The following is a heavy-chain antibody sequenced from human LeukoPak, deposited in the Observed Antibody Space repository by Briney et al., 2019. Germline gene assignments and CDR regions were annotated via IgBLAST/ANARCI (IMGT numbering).Heavy chain of an antibody. Sequence: PGGSLRLSCAASGFTFSSYAMSWVRQAPGKGLEWVSAISGSGGSTYYADSVKGRFTISRDNSKNTLYLQMNSLRAEDTAVYYCANDTVRYCSGGHDYWGQGTLVTVSS. V-gene: IGHV3-23*01. D-gene: IGHD2-15*01. CDR3: ANDTVRYCSGGHDY. CDR1: GFTFSSYA. CDR2: ISGSGGST. J-gene: IGHJ4*02.